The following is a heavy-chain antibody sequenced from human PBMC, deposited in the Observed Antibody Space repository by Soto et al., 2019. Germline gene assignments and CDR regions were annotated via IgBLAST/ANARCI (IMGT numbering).Heavy chain of an antibody. V-gene: IGHV1-8*01. CDR2: MNPNSGNT. Sequence: GASVKVSCKASGYTFTSYDINWVRQATGQGLEWMGWMNPNSGNTGNAQKFQGRVTMTRNTSISTAYMELSSLRSEDTAVYYCARGGLWQILYYFDYWGQGTLVTVSS. CDR1: GYTFTSYD. J-gene: IGHJ4*02. CDR3: ARGGLWQILYYFDY. D-gene: IGHD3-16*01.